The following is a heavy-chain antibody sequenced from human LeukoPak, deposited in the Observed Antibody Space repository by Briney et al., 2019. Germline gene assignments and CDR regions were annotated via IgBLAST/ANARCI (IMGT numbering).Heavy chain of an antibody. Sequence: PVKVSCKASGGTFSSYAISWVRQAPGQGLEWMGRIIPIFGTANYAQKFQGRVTITTDESTSTAYMELSSLRSEDTAVYYCARDNSIVVVPHHYYMDVWGKGTTVTVSS. D-gene: IGHD2-2*01. CDR2: IIPIFGTA. CDR1: GGTFSSYA. CDR3: ARDNSIVVVPHHYYMDV. V-gene: IGHV1-69*05. J-gene: IGHJ6*03.